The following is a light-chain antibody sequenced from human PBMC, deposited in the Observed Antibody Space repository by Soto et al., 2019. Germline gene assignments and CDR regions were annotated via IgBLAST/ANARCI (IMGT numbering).Light chain of an antibody. J-gene: IGKJ1*01. V-gene: IGKV3-15*01. CDR1: QSINSN. CDR2: GAS. CDR3: QQYNNWWT. Sequence: EIVMTQSPATLSVSPGERATLACRASQSINSNLAWYQQKTGQTPRLLIYGASTRATGIPARFSGSGSGTDFTLTISSLQSEDFAVYYCQQYNNWWTFGQGTKVEIK.